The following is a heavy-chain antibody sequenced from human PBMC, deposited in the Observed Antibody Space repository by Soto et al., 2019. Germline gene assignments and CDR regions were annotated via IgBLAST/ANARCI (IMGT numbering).Heavy chain of an antibody. CDR3: ARGRRHNYGYEGMDV. V-gene: IGHV4-59*01. CDR1: GGSISSYN. CDR2: IYSSGTT. J-gene: IGHJ6*02. Sequence: SETLSLTCTVSGGSISSYNWNWIRQTPGKRLEWIGHIYSSGTTEYNPSLQSRVSISVDTAKNQFSLKLTSVTAADTAVYFCARGRRHNYGYEGMDVWGQGTTVTVSS. D-gene: IGHD5-18*01.